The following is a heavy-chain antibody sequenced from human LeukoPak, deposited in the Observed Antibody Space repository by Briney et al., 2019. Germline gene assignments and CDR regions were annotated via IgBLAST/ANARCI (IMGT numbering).Heavy chain of an antibody. V-gene: IGHV3-23*01. CDR2: ISGSGGST. J-gene: IGHJ4*02. CDR3: AKDLELLWFGELSYFDY. CDR1: GFTFGDYA. Sequence: PGGSLRLSCTASGFTFGDYAMSWVRQAPGRGLEWVSAISGSGGSTYYADSVKGRFTISRDNSKNTLYLQMNSLRAEDTAVYYCAKDLELLWFGELSYFDYWGQGTLVTVSS. D-gene: IGHD3-10*01.